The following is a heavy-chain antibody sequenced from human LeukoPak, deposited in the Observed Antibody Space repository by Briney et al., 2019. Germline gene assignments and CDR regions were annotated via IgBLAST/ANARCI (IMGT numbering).Heavy chain of an antibody. CDR3: ARERYSGYDFDY. CDR1: GGSISGYY. J-gene: IGHJ4*02. V-gene: IGHV4-4*07. Sequence: SETLSLTCTVSGGSISGYYWSWIRQPAGKGLEWIGRIYTSGSTNYNPSLKSRVTMSVDTSKSQFSLKLSSVTAADTAVYYCARERYSGYDFDYWGQGTLVTVSS. D-gene: IGHD5-12*01. CDR2: IYTSGST.